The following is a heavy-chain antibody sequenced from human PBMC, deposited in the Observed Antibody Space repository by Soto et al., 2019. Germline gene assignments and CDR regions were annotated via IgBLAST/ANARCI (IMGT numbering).Heavy chain of an antibody. CDR2: IYEAATT. CDR1: GATISRTGFH. V-gene: IGHV4-39*01. J-gene: IGHJ4*02. CDR3: ARRGSGHTFDY. Sequence: SETLSLTCAVSGATISRTGFHWGWIRQPPGQGLEWIGSIYEAATTFYNSSLKSRVTISADTSNNHFSLKLSSVTAADTAVYYCARRGSGHTFDYWGQGTLVTVSS. D-gene: IGHD3-10*01.